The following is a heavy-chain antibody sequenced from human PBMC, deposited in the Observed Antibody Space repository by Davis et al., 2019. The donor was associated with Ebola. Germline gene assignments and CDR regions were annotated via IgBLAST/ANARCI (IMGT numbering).Heavy chain of an antibody. Sequence: MPSETLSLTCTVSGGSISSYYWSWIRQPPGKGLEWIGYIYYSGSTNYNPSLKSRVTISVDKSKNQFSLKLSSVTAADTAVYYCARGRARLDYWGQGTLVTVSS. V-gene: IGHV4-59*12. J-gene: IGHJ4*02. CDR2: IYYSGST. CDR1: GGSISSYY. CDR3: ARGRARLDY.